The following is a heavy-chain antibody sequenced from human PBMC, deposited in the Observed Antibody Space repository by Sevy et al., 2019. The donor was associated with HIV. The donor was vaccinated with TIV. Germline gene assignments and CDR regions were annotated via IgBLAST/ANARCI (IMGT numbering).Heavy chain of an antibody. J-gene: IGHJ4*02. CDR2: IKQDGSEK. D-gene: IGHD6-13*01. Sequence: GGSLRLSCAASGFTFSSYWMSWVRQAPGKGLEWVANIKQDGSEKYYVDSVKGRFTIARDNAKNLLYLQMNSLRAEDTAVYYCARDRGYSSSWDYWGQGTLVTVSS. CDR3: ARDRGYSSSWDY. CDR1: GFTFSSYW. V-gene: IGHV3-7*03.